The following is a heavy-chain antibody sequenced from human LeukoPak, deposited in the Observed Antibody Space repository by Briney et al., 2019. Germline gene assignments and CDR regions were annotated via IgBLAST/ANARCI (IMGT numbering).Heavy chain of an antibody. CDR3: ARDSGSYPHWFAP. Sequence: SETLSLTCAVYGGSFSGYYWSWIRQPPGKGLEWIGEINHSGSTNYNPSLKSRVTISVETSKKQFSLKLTSVTAADTAVYYCARDSGSYPHWFAPWGQGTLVTVSS. D-gene: IGHD1-26*01. CDR2: INHSGST. CDR1: GGSFSGYY. J-gene: IGHJ5*02. V-gene: IGHV4-34*01.